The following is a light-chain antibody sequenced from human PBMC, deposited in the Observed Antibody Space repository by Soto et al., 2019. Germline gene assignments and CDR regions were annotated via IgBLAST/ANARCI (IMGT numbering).Light chain of an antibody. CDR3: GSYTTSRSVV. CDR2: DVN. Sequence: QSVLTQPASVSGSPGQSIAISCIGTSSDVGAYNYVSWYQQHPGKAPKLVIYDVNNRPSGVSNRFSGSKSGNTASLTISGLQDEDEADYYCGSYTTSRSVVFGGGTKLTVL. CDR1: SSDVGAYNY. V-gene: IGLV2-14*03. J-gene: IGLJ2*01.